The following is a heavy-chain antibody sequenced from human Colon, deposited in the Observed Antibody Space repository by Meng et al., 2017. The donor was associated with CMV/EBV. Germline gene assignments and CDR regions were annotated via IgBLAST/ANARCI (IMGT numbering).Heavy chain of an antibody. J-gene: IGHJ4*02. CDR3: AKAQGDYDSSAYFN. Sequence: SGFTFSSYDMKWVRQAPGKGLEWVSGISGAGGSTYYAGPVKGRFSISRDNSRNTLYLQMNSLRVADTAIYYCAKAQGDYDSSAYFNWGQGTLVTVSS. CDR2: ISGAGGST. D-gene: IGHD3-22*01. V-gene: IGHV3-23*01. CDR1: GFTFSSYD.